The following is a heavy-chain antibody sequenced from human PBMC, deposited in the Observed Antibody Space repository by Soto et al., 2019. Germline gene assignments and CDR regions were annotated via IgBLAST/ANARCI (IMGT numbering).Heavy chain of an antibody. V-gene: IGHV3-23*01. CDR2: ISGSGGST. CDR1: GFTFSSYA. D-gene: IGHD1-7*01. J-gene: IGHJ3*02. CDR3: AKEGRAGTTLFSPLGAFDI. Sequence: PGGSLRLSCAASGFTFSSYAMSWVRQAPGKGLEWVSAISGSGGSTYYADSVKGRFTISRDNSKNTLYLQMNSLRAEDTAVYYCAKEGRAGTTLFSPLGAFDIWGQGTMVTVSS.